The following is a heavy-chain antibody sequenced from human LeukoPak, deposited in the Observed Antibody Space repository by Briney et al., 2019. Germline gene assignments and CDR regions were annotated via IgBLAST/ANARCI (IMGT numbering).Heavy chain of an antibody. J-gene: IGHJ5*02. V-gene: IGHV1-69*01. CDR1: GGTFSSYA. CDR2: IIPIFGTA. D-gene: IGHD2-2*01. CDR3: ARKGGYCSSTSCYEITNWFDP. Sequence: VASVKVSFKASGGTFSSYAISWVRQAPGQGLEWMGGIIPIFGTANYAQKFQGRVTITADESTSTAYMELSSLRSEDTAVYYCARKGGYCSSTSCYEITNWFDPWGQGTLVTVSS.